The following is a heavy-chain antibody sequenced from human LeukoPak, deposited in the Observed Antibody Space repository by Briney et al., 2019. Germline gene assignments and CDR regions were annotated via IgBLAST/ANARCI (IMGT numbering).Heavy chain of an antibody. CDR2: ISSSSSYI. D-gene: IGHD3-9*01. CDR1: GFTFSSYS. CDR3: ARDVLTGYYVFDY. V-gene: IGHV3-21*01. Sequence: GGSLRLSCAASGFTFSSYSMNWVRQAPGKGLEWVSSISSSSSYIYYADSVKGRFTISRDNAKNSLYLQMSSPRAEDTAVYYCARDVLTGYYVFDYWGQGTLVTVSS. J-gene: IGHJ4*02.